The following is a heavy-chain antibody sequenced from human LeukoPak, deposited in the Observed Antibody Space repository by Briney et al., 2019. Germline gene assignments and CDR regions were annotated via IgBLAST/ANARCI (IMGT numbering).Heavy chain of an antibody. Sequence: PSETLSLTCAVSGYSISSGYCWGWIRQAPGKGLGWIGSIYHSGSTYYNPSLKSRVTISVDTSKNQFSLKLSSVTAADTAVFHCARRGYYYGSGDQGGAFDIWGQGTMVTVSS. J-gene: IGHJ3*02. V-gene: IGHV4-38-2*01. CDR1: GYSISSGYC. CDR3: ARRGYYYGSGDQGGAFDI. D-gene: IGHD3-10*01. CDR2: IYHSGST.